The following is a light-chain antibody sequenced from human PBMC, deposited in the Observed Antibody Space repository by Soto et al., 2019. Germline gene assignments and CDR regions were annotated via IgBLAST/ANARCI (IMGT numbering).Light chain of an antibody. CDR2: EVN. V-gene: IGLV2-14*01. Sequence: QSALTQPASVSGSPGQSITISCTGTSSDIGGHVFLSWYQQHPGKAPKLIICEVNTRPSGVSNRFSASKSGNTASLTISGVQTEDEADYYCMSNRSGDTLVFGTGTKLTVL. CDR3: MSNRSGDTLV. J-gene: IGLJ1*01. CDR1: SSDIGGHVF.